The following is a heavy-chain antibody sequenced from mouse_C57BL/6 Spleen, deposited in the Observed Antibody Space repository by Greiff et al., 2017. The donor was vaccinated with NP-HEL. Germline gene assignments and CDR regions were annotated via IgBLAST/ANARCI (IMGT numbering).Heavy chain of an antibody. CDR3: TTDYYGSRWYFDV. Sequence: EVKLQESGAELVRPGASVKLSCTASGFNIKDDYMHWVKQRPEQGLEWIGWIDPENGDTEYASKFQGKATITADTSSNTAYLQLSSLTSEDTAVYYCTTDYYGSRWYFDVWGTGTTVTVSS. J-gene: IGHJ1*03. CDR1: GFNIKDDY. V-gene: IGHV14-4*01. CDR2: IDPENGDT. D-gene: IGHD1-1*01.